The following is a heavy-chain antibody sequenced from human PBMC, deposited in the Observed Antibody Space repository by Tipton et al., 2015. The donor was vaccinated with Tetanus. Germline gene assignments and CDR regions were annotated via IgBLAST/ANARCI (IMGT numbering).Heavy chain of an antibody. J-gene: IGHJ6*02. V-gene: IGHV3-74*01. CDR2: INPDGRRT. CDR3: ARRSLTNYGLDV. CDR1: GFKFGDFY. D-gene: IGHD1-1*01. Sequence: GSLRLSCAASGFKFGDFYMSWIRQAPGKGLVWISRINPDGRRTNYADSVKGRFTISRDHAKNTVYLQMNSLRAEDTAVYFCARRSLTNYGLDVWGQGTPVTVSS.